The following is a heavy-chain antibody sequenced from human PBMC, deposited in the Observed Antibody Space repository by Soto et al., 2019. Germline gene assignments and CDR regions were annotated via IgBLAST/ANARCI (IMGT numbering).Heavy chain of an antibody. CDR2: IIPIFGTA. Sequence: SVKVSCKASGGTFSSHAIRWVRQAPGQGLEWMGGIIPIFGTANYAQKFQGRVTITRDLSASTAYMELSSLRSEDTAVYFCACAPGYYYDVLAVRGQG. V-gene: IGHV1-69*05. CDR1: GGTFSSHA. CDR3: ACAPGYYYDVLAV. J-gene: IGHJ6*01.